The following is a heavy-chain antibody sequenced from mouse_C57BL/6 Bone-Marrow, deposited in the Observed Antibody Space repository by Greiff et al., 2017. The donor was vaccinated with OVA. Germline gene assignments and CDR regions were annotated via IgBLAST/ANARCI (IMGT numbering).Heavy chain of an antibody. CDR2: IYPGSGST. Sequence: QVQLQQSGAELVKPGASVKMSCKASGYTFTSYWITWVKQRPGQGLEWIGDIYPGSGSTNYNEKFKSKATLTVDTSSSTAYMQRSSLTSEDSAVYYCARRYYGSSWYFDVWGTGTTVTVSS. D-gene: IGHD1-1*01. CDR3: ARRYYGSSWYFDV. CDR1: GYTFTSYW. V-gene: IGHV1-55*01. J-gene: IGHJ1*03.